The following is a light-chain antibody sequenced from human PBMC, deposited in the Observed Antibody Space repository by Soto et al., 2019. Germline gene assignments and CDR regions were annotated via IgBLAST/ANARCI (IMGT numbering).Light chain of an antibody. J-gene: IGKJ5*01. CDR2: AAF. CDR3: QQSYTTPIT. Sequence: DIHVTHSPSSLSSSVVDIVTITCRESQSISGSLNWYQQKPGKAPKLLIYAAFSLQSGVPSRFSGSGSGTDFTLTISSLQPEDFATYYCQQSYTTPITFGQGTRLEIK. CDR1: QSISGS. V-gene: IGKV1-39*01.